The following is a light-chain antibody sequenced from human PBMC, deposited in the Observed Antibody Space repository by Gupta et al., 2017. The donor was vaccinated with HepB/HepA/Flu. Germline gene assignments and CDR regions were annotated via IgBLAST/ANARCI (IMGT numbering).Light chain of an antibody. CDR2: EVS. CDR3: CSYAGSSTWV. CDR1: SSEVGSYNL. Sequence: QSALPQPASVSGSPGQSITISCTGTSSEVGSYNLVSWYQQHPGKAPKLMIYEVSKRPSGVSNRFSGSKSGNTASLTISGLQAEDEADYYCCSYAGSSTWVFGGGTKLTVL. V-gene: IGLV2-23*02. J-gene: IGLJ3*02.